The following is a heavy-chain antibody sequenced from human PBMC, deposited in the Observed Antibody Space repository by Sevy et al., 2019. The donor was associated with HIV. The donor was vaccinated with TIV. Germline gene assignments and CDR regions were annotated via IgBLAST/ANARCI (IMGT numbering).Heavy chain of an antibody. Sequence: SETLSLTCSVSGGSSTSSSYNWGWIRQPPGKGLEWIGNIYYGGNTYYNPSLKSRVSMSVDTSKNHFSLKLTSLTAAXXXXYYCAXLSYDSWTALNAFDVWGQGTMVTVSS. CDR1: GGSSTSSSYN. V-gene: IGHV4-39*02. CDR3: AXLSYDSWTALNAFDV. D-gene: IGHD3-3*01. J-gene: IGHJ3*01. CDR2: IYYGGNT.